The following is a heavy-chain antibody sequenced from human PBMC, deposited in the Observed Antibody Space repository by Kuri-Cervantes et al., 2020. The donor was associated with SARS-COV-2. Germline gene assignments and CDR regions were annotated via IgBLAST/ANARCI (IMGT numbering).Heavy chain of an antibody. CDR2: INSDESRT. D-gene: IGHD6-19*01. CDR3: ARVKQWLERTAFDI. CDR1: GFTFNSYW. J-gene: IGHJ3*02. Sequence: GGSLRLSCAASGFTFNSYWMHWVRQAPGKGLVWVTRINSDESRTSYSDSVKGRFTISRDNAKNTLYLQMNSLTAEDTAVYYCARVKQWLERTAFDIWGQGTMVTVSS. V-gene: IGHV3-74*01.